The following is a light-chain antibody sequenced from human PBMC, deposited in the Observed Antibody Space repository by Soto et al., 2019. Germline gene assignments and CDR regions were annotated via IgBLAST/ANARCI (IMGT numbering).Light chain of an antibody. CDR1: QSLLSSNGYNY. J-gene: IGKJ1*01. CDR3: MQALRAPPT. V-gene: IGKV2-28*01. CDR2: LGS. Sequence: DIVLTQSPLFLPVTPGEPASISCRSSQSLLSSNGYNYLDWYLQKPGQSPQLLIYLGSNRSSGVPDRFSGSGSGTDFTLKISRVEAEDVGIYHCMQALRAPPTFGQGTKVEI.